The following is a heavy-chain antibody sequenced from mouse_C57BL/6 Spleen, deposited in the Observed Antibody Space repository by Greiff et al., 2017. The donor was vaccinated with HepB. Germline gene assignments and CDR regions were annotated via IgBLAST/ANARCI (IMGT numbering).Heavy chain of an antibody. CDR2: IRLKSDNYAT. CDR1: GFTFSNYW. CDR3: TADGSSFDY. V-gene: IGHV6-3*01. Sequence: EVKLVESGGGLVQPGGSMKLSCVASGFTFSNYWMNWVRQSPEQGLEWVAQIRLKSDNYATHYAESVKGRFTISRDDSKSSVYLQMNNLRAEDTGIYYCTADGSSFDYWGKGTTLTVSS. J-gene: IGHJ2*01. D-gene: IGHD1-1*01.